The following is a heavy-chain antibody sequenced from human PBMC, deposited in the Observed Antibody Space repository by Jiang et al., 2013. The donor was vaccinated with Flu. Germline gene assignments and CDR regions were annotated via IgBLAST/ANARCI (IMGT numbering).Heavy chain of an antibody. D-gene: IGHD2-21*02. CDR2: IYYSGST. V-gene: IGHV4-39*07. Sequence: GLVKPSETLSLTCTVSGGSISSSSYYWGWIRQPPGKGLEWIGSIYYSGSTYYNPSLKSRVTISVDTSKNQFSLKLSSVTAADTAVYYCARTYEHIVVVTASRLHWYFDLWGRGTLVTVSS. J-gene: IGHJ2*01. CDR1: GGSISSSSYY. CDR3: ARTYEHIVVVTASRLHWYFDL.